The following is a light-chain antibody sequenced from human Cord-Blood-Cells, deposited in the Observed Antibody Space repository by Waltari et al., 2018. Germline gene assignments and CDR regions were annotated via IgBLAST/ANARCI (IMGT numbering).Light chain of an antibody. J-gene: IGLJ1*01. CDR1: SSNIGAGYD. CDR2: GNS. V-gene: IGLV1-40*01. CDR3: QSYDSSLSGYV. Sequence: QSVLTQPPSVSGAPGQRVTISCTGSSSNIGAGYDVHWYQQLPGTAPKLPIYGNSNRPAGVPDRCSGSKSGTSASLAITGLQAEDEADYYCQSYDSSLSGYVFGTGTKVTVL.